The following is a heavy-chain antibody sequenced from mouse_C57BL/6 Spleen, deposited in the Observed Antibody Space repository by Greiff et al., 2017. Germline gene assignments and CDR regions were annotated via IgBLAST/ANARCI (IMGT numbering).Heavy chain of an antibody. D-gene: IGHD2-3*01. Sequence: QVQLQQSDAELVKPGASVKISCKVSGYTFTDHTIHWMKQSPEQGLEWIGYINPRDGSTKYNEKFKGKATLTADKSSSTAYMQLNSLTSEDAAVYFCARGGYSSWFAYWGQGTLVTVSA. J-gene: IGHJ3*01. V-gene: IGHV1-78*01. CDR2: INPRDGST. CDR1: GYTFTDHT. CDR3: ARGGYSSWFAY.